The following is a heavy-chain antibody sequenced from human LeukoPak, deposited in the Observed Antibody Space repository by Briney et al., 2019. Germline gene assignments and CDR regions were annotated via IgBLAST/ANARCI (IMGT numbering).Heavy chain of an antibody. Sequence: SETLSLTCTVSGGSLTSYLWSWIRQPPGKGLEWIGEINHSGSTNYNPSLKSRVTISVDTSKNQFSLKLSSVTAADTAVYYCARGRDSSSPYYFDYWGQGTLVTVSS. CDR1: GGSLTSYL. D-gene: IGHD6-6*01. CDR2: INHSGST. CDR3: ARGRDSSSPYYFDY. V-gene: IGHV4-34*01. J-gene: IGHJ4*02.